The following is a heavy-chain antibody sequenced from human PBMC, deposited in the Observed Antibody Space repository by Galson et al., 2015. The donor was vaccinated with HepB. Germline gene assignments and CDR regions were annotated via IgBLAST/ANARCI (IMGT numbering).Heavy chain of an antibody. CDR2: ISRDSGAT. CDR1: GFTFSSYS. Sequence: SLRLSCAASGFTFSSYSMNWVRQAPGKGLEWLSYISRDSGATYYADSVEGRFTISRDNAKNSLYLQMSSLRDEDTAVYYCARDRDWAFDYWGQGTLVTVSS. V-gene: IGHV3-48*02. D-gene: IGHD2-21*01. CDR3: ARDRDWAFDY. J-gene: IGHJ4*02.